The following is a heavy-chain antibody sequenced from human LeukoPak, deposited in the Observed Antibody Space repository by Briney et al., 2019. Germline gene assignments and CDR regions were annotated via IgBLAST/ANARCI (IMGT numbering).Heavy chain of an antibody. CDR1: GITFSSYG. CDR3: ASAAGAFDF. CDR2: IWPDGSNK. Sequence: GRSLRLSCEASGITFSSYGIHWVRQASGKGLEWVAVIWPDGSNKYYADSVKGRFIISRDNSKNTLWLQMNSLRAEDTAVYYCASAAGAFDFWGQGTMVTVSS. V-gene: IGHV3-33*01. J-gene: IGHJ3*01. D-gene: IGHD6-13*01.